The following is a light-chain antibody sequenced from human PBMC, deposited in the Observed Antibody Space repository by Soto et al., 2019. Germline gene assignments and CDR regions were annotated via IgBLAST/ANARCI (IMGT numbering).Light chain of an antibody. CDR1: QSISSW. Sequence: DIQMTQSPSTLSASVGDRVTITCRASQSISSWLIWYQQKPGEAPKVLIYDASSLGSGVPSRFSGSGSGTKFTLTISSLQPDDFATYYCQQYNSFPLTFGGGTKVEIK. V-gene: IGKV1-5*01. CDR2: DAS. J-gene: IGKJ4*01. CDR3: QQYNSFPLT.